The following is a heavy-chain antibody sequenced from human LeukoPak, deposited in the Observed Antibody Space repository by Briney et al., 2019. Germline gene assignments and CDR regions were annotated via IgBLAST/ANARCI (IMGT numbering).Heavy chain of an antibody. CDR3: ARGEVDSSGWDCFHF. D-gene: IGHD6-19*01. CDR1: GYTFTGYY. Sequence: ASVNVSCKASGYTFTGYYMHWVRRAPGQGLEWMGWINPNSGATNYPQKFQGRVTMTGDTSISTAYMELSSLRSDDTAVYYCARGEVDSSGWDCFHFWGQGTLVTVSS. V-gene: IGHV1-2*02. CDR2: INPNSGAT. J-gene: IGHJ4*02.